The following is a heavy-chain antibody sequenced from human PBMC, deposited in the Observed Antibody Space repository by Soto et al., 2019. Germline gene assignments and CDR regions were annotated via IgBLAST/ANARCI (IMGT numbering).Heavy chain of an antibody. CDR1: GGSFSDYY. CDR3: AKLWRY. V-gene: IGHV4-34*01. J-gene: IGHJ4*02. D-gene: IGHD2-21*01. Sequence: QVQLQQWGAGLLKPSETLSLICTVYGGSFSDYYWSWIRQSPGKGLEWIGEINGSGGTNYNPSLKSRVTISLDTSKNQCSLNRTSLTAADTAVYYCAKLWRYWGQGTLVTVSS. CDR2: INGSGGT.